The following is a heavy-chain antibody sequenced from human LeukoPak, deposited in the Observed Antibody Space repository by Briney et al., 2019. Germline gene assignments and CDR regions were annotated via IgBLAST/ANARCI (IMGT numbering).Heavy chain of an antibody. CDR2: ISYDGSNK. Sequence: PGGSLRLSCAASGFTFNSYAMHWVRQAPGKGLEWVAVISYDGSNKYYADSVKGRFTISRDNSKNTLYLQMNSLRAEDTAVYYCARPSHYDILTGYSPFDYWGQGTLVTVSS. V-gene: IGHV3-30-3*01. CDR3: ARPSHYDILTGYSPFDY. J-gene: IGHJ4*02. D-gene: IGHD3-9*01. CDR1: GFTFNSYA.